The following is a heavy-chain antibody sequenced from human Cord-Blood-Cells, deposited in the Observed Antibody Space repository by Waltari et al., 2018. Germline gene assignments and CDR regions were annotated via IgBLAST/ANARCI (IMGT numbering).Heavy chain of an antibody. CDR2: IKQDGSEK. CDR1: GFTFSSYW. V-gene: IGHV3-7*01. D-gene: IGHD3-3*01. CDR3: ARDRDDYDFWSGYYYYYYYMDV. J-gene: IGHJ6*03. Sequence: EVQLVESGGGLVQPGGSLRLSCAASGFTFSSYWMSWVRQAPGKGLEWVANIKQDGSEKYYVDSVKGRFTISRDNAKNSLYLQMNSLRAEDTAVYYCARDRDDYDFWSGYYYYYYYMDVWGKGTTVTVSS.